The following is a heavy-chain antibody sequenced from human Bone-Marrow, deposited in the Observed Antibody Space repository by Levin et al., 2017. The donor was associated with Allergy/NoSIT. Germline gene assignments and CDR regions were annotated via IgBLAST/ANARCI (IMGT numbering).Heavy chain of an antibody. J-gene: IGHJ4*02. V-gene: IGHV4-39*07. CDR1: GGSLSSTAYY. Sequence: KPSETLSLTCSVSGGSLSSTAYYWAWIRQPPGKGLELIGTIYYGGNTYYNASLRSRVTLSMDTSKKQFSLKLNSVTAADTAIYYCATFYDSRLDWGQGTLVTVSS. CDR3: ATFYDSRLD. D-gene: IGHD3-22*01. CDR2: IYYGGNT.